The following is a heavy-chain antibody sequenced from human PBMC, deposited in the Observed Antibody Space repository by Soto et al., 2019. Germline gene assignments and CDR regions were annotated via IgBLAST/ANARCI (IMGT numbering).Heavy chain of an antibody. CDR1: GFTFVNYA. D-gene: IGHD3-10*01. CDR3: RKPVLWLGGITLPPLTS. J-gene: IGHJ4*02. V-gene: IGHV3-23*01. Sequence: EVQLLESGGGLVQPGGSLRLSCAASGFTFVNYAMTWVRQAPGKGLEWVSTINGGNGGTYYADSVKGRFTISRDNYHNPPYRHRTSLKSEATPIISCRKPVLWLGGITLPPLTSWGRGTWVT. CDR2: INGGNGGT.